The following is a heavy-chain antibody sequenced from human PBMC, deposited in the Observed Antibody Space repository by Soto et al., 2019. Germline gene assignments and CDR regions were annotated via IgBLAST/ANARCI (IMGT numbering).Heavy chain of an antibody. CDR3: ARWAMTTVTNNYYYYYGMDV. V-gene: IGHV3-21*01. Sequence: LRLSCAASGFTFSSYSMNWVRQAPGKGLEWVSSISSSSSYIYYADSVKGRFTISRDNAKNSLYLQMNSLRAEDTAVYYCARWAMTTVTNNYYYYYGMDVWGQGTTVTVSS. D-gene: IGHD4-17*01. J-gene: IGHJ6*02. CDR1: GFTFSSYS. CDR2: ISSSSSYI.